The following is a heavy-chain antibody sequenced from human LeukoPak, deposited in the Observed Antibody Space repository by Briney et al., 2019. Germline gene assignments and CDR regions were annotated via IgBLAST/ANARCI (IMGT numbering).Heavy chain of an antibody. J-gene: IGHJ3*02. V-gene: IGHV3-53*01. D-gene: IGHD3-9*01. CDR1: GLAVSDSY. Sequence: GGSLRLSCEASGLAVSDSYMGWVRQAPGRGLEWVSLIYSGGNTYYPDSVEGRFSISRDNSKNALYLQMNSVRAEDTAVYYCARGDPRYYDILTDDTFDKWGQGTMVTVSS. CDR3: ARGDPRYYDILTDDTFDK. CDR2: IYSGGNT.